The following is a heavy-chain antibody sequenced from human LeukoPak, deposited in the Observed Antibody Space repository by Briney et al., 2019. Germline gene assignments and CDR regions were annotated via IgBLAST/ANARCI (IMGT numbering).Heavy chain of an antibody. CDR3: ARDASGSYDY. CDR1: GFTFTTYK. CDR2: ISSSSSYI. J-gene: IGHJ4*02. D-gene: IGHD1-26*01. V-gene: IGHV3-21*01. Sequence: PGGSLRLSCAASGFTFTTYKMNWVRQAPGKGLEWVSSISSSSSYIYYADSVKGRFTISRDNAKNTLYLQMNSLRAEDTAVYYCARDASGSYDYWGQGTLVTVSS.